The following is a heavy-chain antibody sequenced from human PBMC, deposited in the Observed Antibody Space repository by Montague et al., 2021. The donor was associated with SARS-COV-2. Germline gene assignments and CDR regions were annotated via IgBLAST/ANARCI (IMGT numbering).Heavy chain of an antibody. CDR3: ARVGEGTMVRGVVPAYYYYGMDV. CDR1: GGSISSGSYY. V-gene: IGHV4-61*02. D-gene: IGHD3-10*01. J-gene: IGHJ6*02. CDR2: IYTRGST. Sequence: TLSLTCTVSGGSISSGSYYWSWIRQPAGKGLEGIGRIYTRGSTNYNPSLKSRVTVSVYTSKNQFSLKLTSVTAADTAVYYCARVGEGTMVRGVVPAYYYYGMDVWGQGTTVTVSS.